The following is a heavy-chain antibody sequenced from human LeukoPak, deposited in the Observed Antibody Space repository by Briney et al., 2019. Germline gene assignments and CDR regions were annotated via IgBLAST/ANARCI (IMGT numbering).Heavy chain of an antibody. Sequence: GGSLRLSCAASGFTFSTYSMKWVRQAPGKGLEWVSSINSPWSNIYYADSVKGRFTISRDNAKNSLYLQMNSLRAEDTAVYYCAREIQLCLGGDYWGQGTLATVPS. CDR2: INSPWSNI. V-gene: IGHV3-21*06. CDR1: GFTFSTYS. J-gene: IGHJ4*02. D-gene: IGHD5-18*01. CDR3: AREIQLCLGGDY.